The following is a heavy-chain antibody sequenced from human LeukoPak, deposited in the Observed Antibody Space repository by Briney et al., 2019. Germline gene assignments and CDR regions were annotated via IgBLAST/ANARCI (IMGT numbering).Heavy chain of an antibody. J-gene: IGHJ6*02. D-gene: IGHD6-13*01. CDR1: GGTFSSYA. CDR3: ARAVAAAGSYYYGMDV. CDR2: IIPIFGTA. Sequence: SVKVSCKASGGTFSSYAISWVRQAPGQGLEWMGGIIPIFGTANYAQKFQGRVTITADESTSTAYMELSSLRSEDTAVYYCARAVAAAGSYYYGMDVWGQGTTVTVSS. V-gene: IGHV1-69*01.